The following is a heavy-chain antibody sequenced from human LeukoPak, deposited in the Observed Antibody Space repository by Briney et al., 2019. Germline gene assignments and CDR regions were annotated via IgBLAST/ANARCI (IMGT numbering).Heavy chain of an antibody. CDR3: ARMGIVGTTREFDY. D-gene: IGHD1-26*01. CDR1: GDSVSTTSAA. CDR2: TYYRSKWCN. J-gene: IGHJ4*02. V-gene: IGHV6-1*01. Sequence: SQTLSLTCGISGDSVSTTSAAWNWIRQSPSRGLEWLGRTYYRSKWCNDYAVSVKSRITINPDTSKNQFSLQLNSVTPEDTAVYYCARMGIVGTTREFDYWGQGTLVTVSS.